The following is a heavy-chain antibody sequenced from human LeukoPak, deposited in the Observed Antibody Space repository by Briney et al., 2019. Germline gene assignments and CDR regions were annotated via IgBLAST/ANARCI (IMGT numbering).Heavy chain of an antibody. CDR1: RFTFSSYD. Sequence: GGSLRLSCAASRFTFSSYDMYWVRQAPGKGLEWVSYISSGSSSTRYYADSVKGRFTISRDNAKNSLYLQMNSLRAEDTAVYYCAGGAPVYSSGWYGSRFDYLGQGTLVTVSS. CDR3: AGGAPVYSSGWYGSRFDY. V-gene: IGHV3-48*01. J-gene: IGHJ4*02. CDR2: ISSGSSSTR. D-gene: IGHD6-19*01.